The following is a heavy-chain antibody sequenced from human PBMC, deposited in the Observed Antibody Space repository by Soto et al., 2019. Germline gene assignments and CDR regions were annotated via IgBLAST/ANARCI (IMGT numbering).Heavy chain of an antibody. Sequence: QITLKESGPTRVKPTQTLALTCTFYGFSLTTSGVGVDWIRKNPEKALEWLAVIYWDDDKGYNPSLKNRLTIAKDSSKNQVVLIMADMDRVDTATYFCAHRGYMYGNWDQGYFDYWGQGTLVTLSS. V-gene: IGHV2-5*02. D-gene: IGHD5-18*01. J-gene: IGHJ4*02. CDR1: GFSLTTSGVG. CDR2: IYWDDDK. CDR3: AHRGYMYGNWDQGYFDY.